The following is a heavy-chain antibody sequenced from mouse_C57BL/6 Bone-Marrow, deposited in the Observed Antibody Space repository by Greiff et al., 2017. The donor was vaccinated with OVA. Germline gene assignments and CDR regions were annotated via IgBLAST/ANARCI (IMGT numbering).Heavy chain of an antibody. J-gene: IGHJ4*01. V-gene: IGHV1-64*01. Sequence: QVQLQQPGAELVKPGASVKLSCKASGYTFTSYWMHWVKQRPGQGLEWIGMIHPNSGSTNYNEKFKSKATLTVDNSSSTAYMQLSRLTSEDSAVYYCARPMDYWGQGTSVTVSS. CDR3: ARPMDY. CDR2: IHPNSGST. CDR1: GYTFTSYW.